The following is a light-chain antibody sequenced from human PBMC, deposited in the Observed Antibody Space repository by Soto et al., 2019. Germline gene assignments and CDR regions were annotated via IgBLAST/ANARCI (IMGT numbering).Light chain of an antibody. CDR2: KAS. J-gene: IGKJ2*01. CDR3: QQYNDSFPYT. CDR1: QSIDTW. Sequence: DIQVTQSPSTLSXSVGDRVTITCRASQSIDTWLAWYQQKPGTAPKLLIYKASTLESGVPSRFSGSRSGTEFTLTVSSLQPDDFASYYCQQYNDSFPYTFGQGTKVDIK. V-gene: IGKV1-5*03.